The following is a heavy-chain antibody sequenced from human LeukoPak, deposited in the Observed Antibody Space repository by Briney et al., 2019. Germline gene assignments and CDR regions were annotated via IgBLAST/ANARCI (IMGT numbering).Heavy chain of an antibody. CDR1: GFIVSSNY. Sequence: GGSLRLSCAASGFIVSSNYMTWVRQAPGKGLEWVSLIYSGGKTYYADSVKGRFTISRDNSKNTLHLQMNSLRAEDTAVYYCASSTSGYHYFDYWGQGTLVTVSS. D-gene: IGHD3-3*01. CDR3: ASSTSGYHYFDY. CDR2: IYSGGKT. V-gene: IGHV3-53*01. J-gene: IGHJ4*02.